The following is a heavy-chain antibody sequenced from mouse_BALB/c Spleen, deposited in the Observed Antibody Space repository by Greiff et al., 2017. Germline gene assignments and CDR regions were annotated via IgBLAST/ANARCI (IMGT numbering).Heavy chain of an antibody. V-gene: IGHV5-17*02. CDR1: GFTFSSFG. CDR2: ISSGSSTI. Sequence: EVKLMESGGGLVQPGGSRKLSCAASGFTFSSFGMHWVRQAPEKGLEWVAYISSGSSTIYYADTVKGRFTISRDNPKNTLFLQMTSLRSEDTAMYYCARKVNWGAFAYWGQGTLVTVSA. J-gene: IGHJ3*01. D-gene: IGHD4-1*02. CDR3: ARKVNWGAFAY.